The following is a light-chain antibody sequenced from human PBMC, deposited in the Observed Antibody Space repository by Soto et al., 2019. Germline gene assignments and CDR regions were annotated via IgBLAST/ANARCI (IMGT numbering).Light chain of an antibody. CDR1: SSDVGGYNY. CDR2: EVT. Sequence: QSALTQPASVSGSPGQSITISCTGTSSDVGGYNYVSWYQQHPGKAPKLIIYEVTHRPSGVSHRFSGSKSASTASLTISGLQVEDEADYFCGSYSSTTTREVFGTGTKV. V-gene: IGLV2-14*01. J-gene: IGLJ1*01. CDR3: GSYSSTTTREV.